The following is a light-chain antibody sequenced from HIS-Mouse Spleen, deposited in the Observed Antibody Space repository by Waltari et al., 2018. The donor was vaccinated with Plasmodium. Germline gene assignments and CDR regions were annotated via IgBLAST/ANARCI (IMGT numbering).Light chain of an antibody. CDR3: QQYNNWSFT. CDR1: QYVSSN. Sequence: EIVMTQSPATLSVSPGETATLSCRASQYVSSNLAWYQQKPGQAPRLLIYGASTRATGIPARFSGSGSGTEFTLTISSLQSEDFAVYYCQQYNNWSFTFGPGTKVDIK. CDR2: GAS. V-gene: IGKV3-15*01. J-gene: IGKJ3*01.